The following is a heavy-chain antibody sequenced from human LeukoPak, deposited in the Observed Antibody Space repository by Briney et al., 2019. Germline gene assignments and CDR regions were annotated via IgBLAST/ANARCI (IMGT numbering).Heavy chain of an antibody. V-gene: IGHV4-59*01. J-gene: IGHJ6*03. CDR2: IYYSGST. Sequence: SETLSLTCTVSGGSISSYYWSWIRQPPGKGLEWIGYIYYSGSTNYNPSLKSRVTISVDTSKNQFSLKLSSVTAADTAVYYCARVGYYYYMDVWGKGTTVTISS. CDR3: ARVGYYYYMDV. CDR1: GGSISSYY.